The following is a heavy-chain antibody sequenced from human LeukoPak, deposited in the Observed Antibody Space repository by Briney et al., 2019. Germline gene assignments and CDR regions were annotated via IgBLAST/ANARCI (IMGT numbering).Heavy chain of an antibody. CDR1: GGTFSSYA. Sequence: ASVKVSCKASGGTFSSYAISWVRQAPGQGLEWMGGIIPIFGTANYAQKFQGRVTITADESTSTAYMELSSLRSEDTAVYYCARYYYGSGAVDYWGQGTLVTVSS. CDR3: ARYYYGSGAVDY. D-gene: IGHD3-10*01. J-gene: IGHJ4*02. CDR2: IIPIFGTA. V-gene: IGHV1-69*13.